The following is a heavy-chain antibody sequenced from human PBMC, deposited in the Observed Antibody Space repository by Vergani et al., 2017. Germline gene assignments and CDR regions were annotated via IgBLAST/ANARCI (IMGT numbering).Heavy chain of an antibody. CDR2: IIPIFGTA. J-gene: IGHJ4*02. CDR1: GGTFSSYA. CDR3: ARGRGYCSGGSCSSQIDY. Sequence: QVQLVQSGAEVKKPGSSVKVSCKASGGTFSSYAISWVRQAPGQGLEWMGGIIPIFGTANYAQKFQGRVTITADESTSTAYMELSSLRSEDTAVYYCARGRGYCSGGSCSSQIDYWGQGTLVTVSS. V-gene: IGHV1-69*01. D-gene: IGHD2-15*01.